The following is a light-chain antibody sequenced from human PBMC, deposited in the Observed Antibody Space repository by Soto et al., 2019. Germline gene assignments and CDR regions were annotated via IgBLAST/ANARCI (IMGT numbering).Light chain of an antibody. CDR3: QQSYSNPGT. Sequence: DIQMTQSPSSLSASVGDRVFITCRASETISNFLNWYQQKPGKAPKLLIYAASSLQSGVPSRFSGSGSGTDFTLTISSLQPEDCATYYCQQSYSNPGTFGQGTKVDIK. CDR2: AAS. V-gene: IGKV1-39*01. CDR1: ETISNF. J-gene: IGKJ1*01.